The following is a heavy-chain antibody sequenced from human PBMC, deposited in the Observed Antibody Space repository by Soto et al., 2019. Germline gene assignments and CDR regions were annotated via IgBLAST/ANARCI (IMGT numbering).Heavy chain of an antibody. CDR3: AKDKRITIHLQGGDGMDV. CDR2: ISGSGGST. J-gene: IGHJ6*02. CDR1: GFTFSSYA. Sequence: GGSLRLSCAASGFTFSSYAMIWVRQAPGKGLEWVSAISGSGGSTYYADSVKGRFTISRDNSKNTLYLQMNSLRAEDTAVYYCAKDKRITIHLQGGDGMDVWGQGTTVTVSS. D-gene: IGHD3-3*01. V-gene: IGHV3-23*01.